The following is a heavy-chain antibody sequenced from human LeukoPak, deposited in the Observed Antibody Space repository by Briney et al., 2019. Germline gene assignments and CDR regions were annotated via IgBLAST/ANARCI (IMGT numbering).Heavy chain of an antibody. Sequence: GGSLRLSCAASGFTFSSYAMSWVRQAPGKGLEWVSAISGSGGSTYYADSVKGRFTTSRDNSKNTLYLQMNSLRAEDTAVYYCARLLAYCGGDCAYWGQGTLVTVSS. CDR3: ARLLAYCGGDCAY. J-gene: IGHJ4*02. D-gene: IGHD2-21*02. CDR2: ISGSGGST. CDR1: GFTFSSYA. V-gene: IGHV3-23*01.